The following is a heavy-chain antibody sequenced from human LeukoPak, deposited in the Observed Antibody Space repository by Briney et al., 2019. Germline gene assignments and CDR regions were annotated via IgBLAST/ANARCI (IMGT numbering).Heavy chain of an antibody. CDR1: GGSFRGYY. V-gene: IGHV4-34*01. Sequence: SETLSLTCALYGGSFRGYYWRWIRHPPGKGLEWCGEINHRGSTNYNPPLKRRVTISKDTSKQQFSLNLIFAHAAAPSQYYCAGGGWVLVGAFDIWGQGTMVTVSS. D-gene: IGHD6-6*01. CDR2: INHRGST. CDR3: AGGGWVLVGAFDI. J-gene: IGHJ3*02.